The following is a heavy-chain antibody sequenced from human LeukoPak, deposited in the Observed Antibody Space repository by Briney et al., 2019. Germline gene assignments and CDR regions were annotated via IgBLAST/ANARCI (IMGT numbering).Heavy chain of an antibody. CDR2: INHSGST. Sequence: SETLSLTCAVYGGSFSGYYWSWIRQPPGKGLEWIGEINHSGSTNYNPSLKSRVTISVDTSKNQFSLKLSSVTAADTAVYYCAGYYDSSGYYYWFDPWGQGTLVTVSS. CDR3: AGYYDSSGYYYWFDP. J-gene: IGHJ5*02. CDR1: GGSFSGYY. V-gene: IGHV4-34*01. D-gene: IGHD3-22*01.